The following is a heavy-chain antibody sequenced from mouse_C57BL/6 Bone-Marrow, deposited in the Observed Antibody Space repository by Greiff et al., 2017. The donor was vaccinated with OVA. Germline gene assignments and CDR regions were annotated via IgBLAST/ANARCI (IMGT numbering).Heavy chain of an antibody. CDR1: GYTFTSYW. J-gene: IGHJ2*01. CDR3: TRMASDYDYDGGFFDY. CDR2: IYPGNSDT. D-gene: IGHD2-4*01. Sequence: EVHLVESGTVLARPGASVKMSCKTSGYTFTSYWMHWVKQRPGQGLEWIGAIYPGNSDTSYNQKFKGKAKLTAVTSASTAYMELSSLTNEDSAVYYCTRMASDYDYDGGFFDYWGQGTTLTVSS. V-gene: IGHV1-5*01.